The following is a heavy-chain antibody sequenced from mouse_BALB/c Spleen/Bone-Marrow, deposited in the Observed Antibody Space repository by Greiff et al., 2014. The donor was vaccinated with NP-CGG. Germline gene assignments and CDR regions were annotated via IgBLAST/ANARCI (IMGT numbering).Heavy chain of an antibody. CDR3: ARDYYGRGWYSDV. D-gene: IGHD1-1*01. CDR2: IDTSDSYT. Sequence: QVQLKESGAELVMPGASVKMSCKASGYTFTDYWMHWVKQRPGQGLEWIGAIDTSDSYTSYNQKFKGKATLTVDESSSTAYMQLSSLTSEDSAVYYCARDYYGRGWYSDVWGAGTTVTVSS. V-gene: IGHV1-69*01. CDR1: GYTFTDYW. J-gene: IGHJ1*01.